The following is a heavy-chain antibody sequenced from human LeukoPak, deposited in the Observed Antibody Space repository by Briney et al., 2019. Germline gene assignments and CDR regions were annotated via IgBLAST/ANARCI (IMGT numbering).Heavy chain of an antibody. CDR1: GFSFRSYS. Sequence: GGSLRLSCAASGFSFRSYSMNWVRQAPGKGLEWVSSISDSNTYIYYADSVKGRFTISRDNAKNSLYLQMDSLRGGDTAVYYCARDPVVAATHYYFDYWGQGTLVTVSS. D-gene: IGHD2-15*01. J-gene: IGHJ4*02. V-gene: IGHV3-21*01. CDR2: ISDSNTYI. CDR3: ARDPVVAATHYYFDY.